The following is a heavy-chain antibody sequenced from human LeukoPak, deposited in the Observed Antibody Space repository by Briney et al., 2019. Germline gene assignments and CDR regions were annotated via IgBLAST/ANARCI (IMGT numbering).Heavy chain of an antibody. D-gene: IGHD3-10*02. CDR2: ISSSGSTI. CDR3: AELGITMIGGV. Sequence: PGGSLRLSCAASGFTFSCYEMNWVSQAPGKGLEWVSYISSSGSTIYYADSVKGRFTISRDNAKNSLYLQMNSLRAEDTAVYYCAELGITMIGGVWGKGTTVTISS. CDR1: GFTFSCYE. J-gene: IGHJ6*04. V-gene: IGHV3-48*03.